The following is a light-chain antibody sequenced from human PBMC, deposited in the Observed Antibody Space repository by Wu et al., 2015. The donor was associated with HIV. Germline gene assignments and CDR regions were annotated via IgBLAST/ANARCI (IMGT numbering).Light chain of an antibody. V-gene: IGKV3-20*01. CDR1: QSVSSNY. CDR2: GAS. J-gene: IGKJ1*01. CDR3: LQDYNSWT. Sequence: DIVLTQSPGTLSLSPGERATLSCRASQSVSSNYLAWYQQKPGQAPRLLIYGASGRATGIPDRFSGSGSGTDFTLTISSLQPEDSATYYCLQDYNSWTFGQGTKVEIK.